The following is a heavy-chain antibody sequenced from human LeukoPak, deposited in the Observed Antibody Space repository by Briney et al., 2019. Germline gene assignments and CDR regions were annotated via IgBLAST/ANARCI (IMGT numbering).Heavy chain of an antibody. D-gene: IGHD4-23*01. CDR1: GFTFSSYS. J-gene: IGHJ4*02. CDR3: ARDHRWGFDY. Sequence: GGSLRLSCAASGFTFSSYSMNWVRQAPGKGLEWVSYIRTSSPTIYYADSVKGRFTISRDNAKNSLYLQMNSLRVEDTAIYYCARDHRWGFDYWGQGTLDTVSS. V-gene: IGHV3-48*01. CDR2: IRTSSPTI.